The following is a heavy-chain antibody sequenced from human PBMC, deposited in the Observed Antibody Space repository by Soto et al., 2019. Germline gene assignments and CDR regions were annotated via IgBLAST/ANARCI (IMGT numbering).Heavy chain of an antibody. V-gene: IGHV1-18*01. J-gene: IGHJ6*02. CDR2: IGAYNGNT. CDR1: GYTFTSYG. Sequence: ASVKVSCKASGYTFTSYGISWVRQAPGQGLEWMGWIGAYNGNTNYAQKLQGRVTMTTDTSTSTAYMELRSLRSDDTAVYYCARERHDYVWGSYRYYYGMDVWGQGTTVTVSS. D-gene: IGHD3-16*02. CDR3: ARERHDYVWGSYRYYYGMDV.